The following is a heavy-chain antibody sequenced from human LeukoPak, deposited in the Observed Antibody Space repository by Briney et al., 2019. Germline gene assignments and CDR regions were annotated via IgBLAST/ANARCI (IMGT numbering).Heavy chain of an antibody. CDR1: GYTFTSYA. V-gene: IGHV1-3*03. CDR2: INAGNGNT. Sequence: ASVKVSCKASGYTFTSYAMHWVRQAPGQRLEWMGWINAGNGNTKYSQEFQGRVTITRDTSASTAYMELSSLRSEDMAVYYCARENYGGNSGLDYWGQGTLVTVSS. J-gene: IGHJ4*02. CDR3: ARENYGGNSGLDY. D-gene: IGHD4-23*01.